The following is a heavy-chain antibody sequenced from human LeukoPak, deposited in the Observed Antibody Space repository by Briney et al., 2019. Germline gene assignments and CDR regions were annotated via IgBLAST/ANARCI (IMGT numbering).Heavy chain of an antibody. CDR1: GFTFSSYA. CDR3: AKDWAQRIAARPGLLDY. CDR2: ISGSGGST. Sequence: GGSLRLSCAASGFTFSSYAMSWVRQAPGKGLEWVPAISGSGGSTYYADSVKGRFTISRDNSKNTLYLQMNSLRAEDTAVYYCAKDWAQRIAARPGLLDYWGQGTLVTVSS. D-gene: IGHD6-6*01. J-gene: IGHJ4*02. V-gene: IGHV3-23*01.